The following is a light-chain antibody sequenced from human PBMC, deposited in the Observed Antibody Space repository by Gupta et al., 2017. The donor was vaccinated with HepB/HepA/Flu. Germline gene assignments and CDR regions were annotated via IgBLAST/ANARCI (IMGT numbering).Light chain of an antibody. J-gene: IGKJ1*01. CDR2: TVS. Sequence: DIVMTQTPVSLPVTPGEPASISCRSSQSILNSDNGNTYLDWYLQKPGQSPQLLIYTVSYRAGGVPDRFSGSGSGTDFTLRISRVEADDAGVYYCRQRIKFPWTFGQGTKVEIK. CDR1: QSILNSDNGNTY. V-gene: IGKV2-40*01. CDR3: RQRIKFPWT.